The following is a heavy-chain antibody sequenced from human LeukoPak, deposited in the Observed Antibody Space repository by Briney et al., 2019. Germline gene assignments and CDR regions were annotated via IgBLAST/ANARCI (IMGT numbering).Heavy chain of an antibody. CDR3: AKDLPLHYYYDSSGYPDY. Sequence: GGSLRLSCAAPGFSFDDYAIHWVRQAPGKGLEWVSLISGDGGSTYYADSVKGRFTISRDNSKNSLYLQMNSLRTEDTALYYCAKDLPLHYYYDSSGYPDYWGQGTLVTVSS. J-gene: IGHJ4*02. D-gene: IGHD3-22*01. V-gene: IGHV3-43*02. CDR2: ISGDGGST. CDR1: GFSFDDYA.